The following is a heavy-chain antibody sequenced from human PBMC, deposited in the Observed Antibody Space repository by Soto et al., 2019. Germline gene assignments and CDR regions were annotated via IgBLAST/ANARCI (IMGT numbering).Heavy chain of an antibody. CDR2: INHSGST. CDR1: GGSFSGYY. V-gene: IGHV4-34*01. CDR3: ARGASYMDV. J-gene: IGHJ6*03. Sequence: SETLSITCAVYGGSFSGYYWSWIRQPPGKGLEWIGEINHSGSTNYNPSLKSRVTISVDTSKNQSSLKLSSVTAADTAVYYCARGASYMDVWGKGTTVTVSS.